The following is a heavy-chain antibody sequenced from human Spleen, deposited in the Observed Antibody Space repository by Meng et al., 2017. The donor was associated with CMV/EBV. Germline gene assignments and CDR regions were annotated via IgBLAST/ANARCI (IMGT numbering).Heavy chain of an antibody. CDR2: INHTGST. J-gene: IGHJ6*02. V-gene: IGHV4-34*01. CDR1: GGSFSGHY. CDR3: ARGGYRYEKDYGMDI. Sequence: GYGGSFSGHYWSWIRQPPGKGLEWIGEINHTGSTNYNPSLKSRVTISVDTSKNQFSLKLSSVTAADTAVHYCARGGYRYEKDYGMDIWGQGTMVTVSS. D-gene: IGHD5-18*01.